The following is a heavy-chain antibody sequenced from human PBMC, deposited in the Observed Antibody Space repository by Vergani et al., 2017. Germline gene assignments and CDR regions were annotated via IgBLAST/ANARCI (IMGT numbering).Heavy chain of an antibody. V-gene: IGHV3-20*01. J-gene: IGHJ4*02. D-gene: IGHD3-9*01. CDR3: ARVSQVVYFDWLPYYFDY. CDR1: GFTFDDYG. CDR2: INWNGGST. Sequence: EVQLVESGGGVVRPGGSLRLSCAASGFTFDDYGMSWVRQAPGKGLEWVSGINWNGGSTGYADSVKGRFTISRDNAKNSLYLQMNSLRAEDTALYHCARVSQVVYFDWLPYYFDYWGQGTLVTVSS.